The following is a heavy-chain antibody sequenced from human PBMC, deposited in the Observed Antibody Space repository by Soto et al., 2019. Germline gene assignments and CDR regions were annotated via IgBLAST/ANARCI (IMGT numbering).Heavy chain of an antibody. CDR3: AKAAYCGGDCYWWFDD. D-gene: IGHD2-21*02. Sequence: GSLRLSCAASGFTFSSYAMSWVRQAPGKGLEWVSAISGSGGSTYYADSVKGRFTISRDNSKNTLYLQMNSLTAEDTAVYCCAKAAYCGGDCYWWFDDWGQGTLVTVSS. CDR2: ISGSGGST. V-gene: IGHV3-23*01. J-gene: IGHJ4*02. CDR1: GFTFSSYA.